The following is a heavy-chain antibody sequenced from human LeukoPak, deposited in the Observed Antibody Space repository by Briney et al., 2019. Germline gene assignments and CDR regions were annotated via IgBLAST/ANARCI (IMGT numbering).Heavy chain of an antibody. CDR1: GGTFSSYA. V-gene: IGHV1-69*04. D-gene: IGHD1-14*01. CDR2: IIPVLNIT. J-gene: IGHJ6*02. Sequence: ASVKVSCKASGGTFSSYAISWVRQAPGQGLEWMGRIIPVLNITNYTQKFQGRLALAADKATNTAYMELSSLTFEDTATYYCARAPAGMDVWGQGTTVTVSS. CDR3: ARAPAGMDV.